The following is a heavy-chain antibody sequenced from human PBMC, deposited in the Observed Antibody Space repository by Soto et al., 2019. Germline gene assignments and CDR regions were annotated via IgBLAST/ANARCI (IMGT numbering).Heavy chain of an antibody. Sequence: QVQLVESGGGVVQPGRSLRLSCAASGFTFSSYGMHWVRQAPGKGLEWVAVIWYDGSNKYYADSVKGRFTISRDNSKNTLYLQMNSLRAEDTAVYYCARDEKRYCGSTSCPFDYWGQGTLVTVSS. J-gene: IGHJ4*02. V-gene: IGHV3-33*01. CDR2: IWYDGSNK. CDR1: GFTFSSYG. CDR3: ARDEKRYCGSTSCPFDY. D-gene: IGHD2-2*01.